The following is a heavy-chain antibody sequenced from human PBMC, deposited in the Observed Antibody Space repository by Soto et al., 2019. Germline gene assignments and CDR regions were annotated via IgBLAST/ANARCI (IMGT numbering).Heavy chain of an antibody. CDR1: GGYISSGGYY. V-gene: IGHV4-31*03. D-gene: IGHD3-22*01. CDR3: ARVGPYYYDSSGYSFDY. J-gene: IGHJ4*02. CDR2: IYYSGST. Sequence: SETLSLTCTVSGGYISSGGYYWSWIRQHPGKGLEWIGYIYYSGSTYYNPSLKSRVTISVDTSKNQFSLKLSSVTAADTAVYYCARVGPYYYDSSGYSFDYWGQGTLVTVSS.